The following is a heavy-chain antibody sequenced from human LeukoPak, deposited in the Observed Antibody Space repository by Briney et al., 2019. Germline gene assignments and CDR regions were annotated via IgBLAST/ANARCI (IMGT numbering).Heavy chain of an antibody. Sequence: ASVKVSCKASGYTFTSYDIDWVRQATGQGLEWMGWMNPNSGNTAYAQKFQGRVTITRNTSISTAYMELSSLRSEDTAVYYCAREDYYDSGSNDYWGQGTLVTVSS. D-gene: IGHD3-22*01. V-gene: IGHV1-8*03. CDR3: AREDYYDSGSNDY. J-gene: IGHJ4*02. CDR1: GYTFTSYD. CDR2: MNPNSGNT.